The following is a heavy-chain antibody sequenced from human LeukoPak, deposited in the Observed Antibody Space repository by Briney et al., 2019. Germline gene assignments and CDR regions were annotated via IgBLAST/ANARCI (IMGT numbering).Heavy chain of an antibody. D-gene: IGHD1-26*01. CDR1: GASISSDS. CDR3: ARVGVSAR. J-gene: IGHJ4*02. Sequence: PSETLSLTCTVAGASISSDSWSWIRQPPGKGLEWIGNIHYSGSTNYNPSLRSRVIMSIDTSKNQFSLKLSPVTAADTAVYFCARVGVSARWGQGTLVTVSS. V-gene: IGHV4-59*01. CDR2: IHYSGST.